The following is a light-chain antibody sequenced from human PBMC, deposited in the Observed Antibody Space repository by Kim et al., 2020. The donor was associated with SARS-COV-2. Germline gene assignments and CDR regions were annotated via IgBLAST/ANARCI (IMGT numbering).Light chain of an antibody. V-gene: IGLV1-47*01. CDR1: SSNIGSNY. CDR3: AAWDDSLNAPV. Sequence: QPVLTQPPSASGTPGQRVTISCSGSSSNIGSNYVHWYQQVPGAAPKLLIYWNNQRPSEVPDRFSGSRSGTSASLAISGVRSEDEADYYCAAWDDSLNAPVFGGGTQLTVL. CDR2: WNN. J-gene: IGLJ7*01.